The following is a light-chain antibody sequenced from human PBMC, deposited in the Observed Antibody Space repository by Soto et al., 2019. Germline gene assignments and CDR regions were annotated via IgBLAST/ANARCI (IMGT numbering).Light chain of an antibody. CDR3: QQYGSSGT. J-gene: IGKJ1*01. V-gene: IGKV3-20*01. CDR2: GAS. Sequence: EIVLTQSPATLSLSPGERATLSCRASQSVSSYLAWYQHKPGQAPRLLIYGASNRATGIPDRFSGSGSGTDFTLTISRLEPEDFAVYYCQQYGSSGTFGQGTKVEIK. CDR1: QSVSSY.